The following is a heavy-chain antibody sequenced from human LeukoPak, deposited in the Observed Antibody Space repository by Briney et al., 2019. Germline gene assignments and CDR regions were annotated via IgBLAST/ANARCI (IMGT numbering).Heavy chain of an antibody. J-gene: IGHJ4*02. CDR3: ARESDVDTAMFVYYFDY. Sequence: GSSVKVSCKASGGTFGSYAISWVRQAPGQGLEWMGGIIPIFGTANYAQKFQGRVAITADESTSTAYMELSSLRSEDTAVYYCARESDVDTAMFVYYFDYWGQGTLVTVSS. D-gene: IGHD5-18*01. CDR2: IIPIFGTA. V-gene: IGHV1-69*01. CDR1: GGTFGSYA.